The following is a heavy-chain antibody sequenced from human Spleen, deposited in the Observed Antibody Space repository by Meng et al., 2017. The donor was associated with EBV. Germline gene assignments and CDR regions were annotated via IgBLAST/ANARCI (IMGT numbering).Heavy chain of an antibody. CDR3: ARDVYGSGSYRSDP. CDR2: MNPDSGDT. J-gene: IGHJ5*02. Sequence: QVQLVQSGAEVRNPGASVKISCTASGYTFTRYDINWVRQATGQGLEWMGWMNPDSGDTGYAQKFQGRVTMTRNTSINTAYMDLSSLRSEDTAVYYCARDVYGSGSYRSDPWGQGTLVTVSS. V-gene: IGHV1-8*01. D-gene: IGHD3-10*01. CDR1: GYTFTRYD.